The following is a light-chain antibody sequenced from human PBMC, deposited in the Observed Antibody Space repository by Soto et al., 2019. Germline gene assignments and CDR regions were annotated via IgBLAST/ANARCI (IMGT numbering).Light chain of an antibody. CDR3: SSYTSSSTYV. Sequence: QSVLTQPASVSGSPGQSITISCTGTSSDVGGYNYVSWYQQHPGRAPQLIIYDVSNRPSGVSNRFSGSKSGNTASLTISGLQAEDEADYHCSSYTSSSTYVFGTGTKLTVL. V-gene: IGLV2-14*03. CDR2: DVS. CDR1: SSDVGGYNY. J-gene: IGLJ1*01.